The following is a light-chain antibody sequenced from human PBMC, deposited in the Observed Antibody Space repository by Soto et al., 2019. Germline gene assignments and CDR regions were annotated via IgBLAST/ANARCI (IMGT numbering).Light chain of an antibody. V-gene: IGKV1-12*01. Sequence: DIQMTQSPSSVSASVGDRVTISCRASQGISSWLAWYQQKPGQAPSLLIYSATTLYSGVPSRFSDSGSWTDFTLTISSLKPEDCATYYCQQANSFPLTFGTGTKVDVK. CDR1: QGISSW. J-gene: IGKJ3*01. CDR3: QQANSFPLT. CDR2: SAT.